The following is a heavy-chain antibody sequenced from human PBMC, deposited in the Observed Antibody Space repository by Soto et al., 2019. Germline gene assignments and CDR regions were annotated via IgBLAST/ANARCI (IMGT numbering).Heavy chain of an antibody. CDR3: ATFDYYDSSGYSNG. CDR1: GFTFSSYA. V-gene: IGHV3-23*01. Sequence: EVQLLESGGGLVQPGGSLRLSCAASGFTFSSYAMSWVRQAPGKGLEWVSAISDSGGSTYYADSVKGRFTISRDNSKNTLYLQMNSLRAEDTAVYYCATFDYYDSSGYSNGWGQGTLVTVSS. CDR2: ISDSGGST. D-gene: IGHD3-22*01. J-gene: IGHJ4*02.